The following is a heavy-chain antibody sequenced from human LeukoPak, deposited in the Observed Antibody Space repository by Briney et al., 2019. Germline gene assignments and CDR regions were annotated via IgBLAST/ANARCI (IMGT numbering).Heavy chain of an antibody. D-gene: IGHD6-19*01. J-gene: IGHJ4*02. CDR1: GGSISSSSYS. Sequence: PSETLSLTCTVSGGSISSSSYSWGWIRQPPGKGLEWIGSIYYSGSTYYNPSLKSRVTISVDTSKNQFSLKLSSVTAADTAVYYCARRAVAGTKPFDYWGQGTLVTVSS. CDR3: ARRAVAGTKPFDY. CDR2: IYYSGST. V-gene: IGHV4-39*01.